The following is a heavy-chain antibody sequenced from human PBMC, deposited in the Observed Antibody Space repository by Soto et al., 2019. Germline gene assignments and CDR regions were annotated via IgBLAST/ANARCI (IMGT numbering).Heavy chain of an antibody. V-gene: IGHV5-51*01. CDR1: GYSFTNYY. J-gene: IGHJ5*02. CDR2: VYPGDSDT. CDR3: ARRPYCSSISCYGTDWFDP. Sequence: GESLKISCKGSGYSFTNYYIAWVRQMPGKGLEWMGIVYPGDSDTRYSPSFQGHVTMSADKSISTAYLQWSSLKASDTAMYYCARRPYCSSISCYGTDWFDPWGQGTLVTVSS. D-gene: IGHD2-2*01.